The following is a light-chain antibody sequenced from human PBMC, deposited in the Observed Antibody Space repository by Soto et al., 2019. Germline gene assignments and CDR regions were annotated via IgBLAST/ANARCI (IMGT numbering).Light chain of an antibody. J-gene: IGKJ5*01. Sequence: DIKLTQSPSSLSASVGDRVTITCQASQDISNHLNWYHQKPGKAPELLIYDASELEPGVPSRFSGSGSGTDFTLTISRLQPDDIATYYCQQFDDLTFIFGQGTRLEI. CDR1: QDISNH. CDR2: DAS. V-gene: IGKV1-33*01. CDR3: QQFDDLTFI.